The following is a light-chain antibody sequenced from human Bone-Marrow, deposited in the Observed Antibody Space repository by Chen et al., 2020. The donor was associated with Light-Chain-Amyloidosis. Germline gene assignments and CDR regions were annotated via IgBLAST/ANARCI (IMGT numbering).Light chain of an antibody. J-gene: IGLJ3*02. CDR1: NIGSTS. CDR2: DDS. Sequence: SYVLTQPSSVSVAPGQTATIACGGNNIGSTSVNWYQQTPGQAPLLVVYDDSDRPSGIPERLSGSNYGNTATLTINRVEAGDEADYYCQVWDRSSDRPVFGGGTKLTVL. V-gene: IGLV3-21*02. CDR3: QVWDRSSDRPV.